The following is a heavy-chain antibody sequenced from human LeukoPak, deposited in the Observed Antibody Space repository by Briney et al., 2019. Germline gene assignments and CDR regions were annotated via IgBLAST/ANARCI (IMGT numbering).Heavy chain of an antibody. D-gene: IGHD5-18*01. J-gene: IGHJ4*02. V-gene: IGHV3-48*04. CDR3: ADLGYSD. Sequence: GGSLRLSCAASGFSFSRYGMKWVRQAPGKGLEWLSYIRSSDSTTYYADSVKGRFTISRDNAKNSLYLQMDSLRVEDTAMYYCADLGYSDWGQGTLVTVSS. CDR1: GFSFSRYG. CDR2: IRSSDSTT.